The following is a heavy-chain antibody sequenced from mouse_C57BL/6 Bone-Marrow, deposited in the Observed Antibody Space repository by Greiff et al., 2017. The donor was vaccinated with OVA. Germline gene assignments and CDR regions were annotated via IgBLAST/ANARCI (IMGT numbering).Heavy chain of an antibody. V-gene: IGHV1-61*01. Sequence: QVQLKQPGAELVRPGSSVKLSCKASGYTFTSYWMDWVKQRPGQGLEWIGNIYPSDSETHYNQKFKDKATLTVDKSSSTAYMQLSSLTSEDSAVEYCARLGYCAWFAYWGQGTLVTVSA. CDR1: GYTFTSYW. CDR3: ARLGYCAWFAY. D-gene: IGHD2-3*01. CDR2: IYPSDSET. J-gene: IGHJ3*01.